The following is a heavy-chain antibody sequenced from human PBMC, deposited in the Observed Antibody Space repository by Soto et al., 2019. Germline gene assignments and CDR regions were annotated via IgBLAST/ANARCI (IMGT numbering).Heavy chain of an antibody. CDR2: ISYDGSNK. D-gene: IGHD3-22*01. CDR1: GFTFSSYG. V-gene: IGHV3-30*18. CDR3: AKSRGGYSPHYGMDV. Sequence: QVQLVESGGGVVQPGRSLRLSCAASGFTFSSYGMHWVRQAPGKGLEWVAVISYDGSNKYYADSVKGRFTISRDNSKNTLYLQMNSLRAEDTAVYYCAKSRGGYSPHYGMDVWGQGTTVTVSS. J-gene: IGHJ6*02.